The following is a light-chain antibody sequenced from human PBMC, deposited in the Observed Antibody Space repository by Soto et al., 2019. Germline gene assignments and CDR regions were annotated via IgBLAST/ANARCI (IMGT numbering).Light chain of an antibody. CDR1: QSVSSSY. Sequence: EIVLTQSPGTLSLSPGERATLSCRASQSVSSSYLAWYQQKPGQAPRLLIYVASSRATGIPDRFSGSGSGKDFTLTISRLEPEDFAVYYCQQYGSSPMTCGQGTKVEIK. CDR3: QQYGSSPMT. V-gene: IGKV3-20*01. J-gene: IGKJ1*01. CDR2: VAS.